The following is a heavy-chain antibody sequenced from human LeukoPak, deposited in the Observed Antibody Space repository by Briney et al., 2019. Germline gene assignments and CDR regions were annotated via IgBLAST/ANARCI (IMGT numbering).Heavy chain of an antibody. CDR3: VAHRYYDSSGYLY. V-gene: IGHV3-21*01. J-gene: IGHJ4*02. CDR1: GFTFSSYS. D-gene: IGHD3-22*01. Sequence: GGSLRLSCAASGFTFSSYSMNWVRQAPGKGLEWVSSISSSSSYIYYADSVKGRFTIPRDNAKNSLYLQMNSLRAEDTAVYYCVAHRYYDSSGYLYWGQGTLVTVSS. CDR2: ISSSSSYI.